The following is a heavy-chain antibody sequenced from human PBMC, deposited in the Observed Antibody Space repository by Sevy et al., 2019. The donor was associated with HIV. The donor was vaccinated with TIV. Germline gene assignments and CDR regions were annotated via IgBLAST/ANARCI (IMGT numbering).Heavy chain of an antibody. CDR2: ISYDGSNK. V-gene: IGHV3-30*18. CDR1: GFTFSSFG. D-gene: IGHD3-22*01. CDR3: AKDLDYFDSSAGPSSLIYNSYYGLED. J-gene: IGHJ6*02. Sequence: GGSLRLSCAASGFTFSSFGMHWVRQAPGKGLEWVSFISYDGSNKKYADSVKGRLTVSRDKSKNTLYLQMNSLRAEDTAVYYCAKDLDYFDSSAGPSSLIYNSYYGLEDWGPGTTVTVSS.